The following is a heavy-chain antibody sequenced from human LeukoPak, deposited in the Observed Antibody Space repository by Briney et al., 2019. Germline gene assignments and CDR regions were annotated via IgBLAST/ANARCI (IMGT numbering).Heavy chain of an antibody. Sequence: ASVKVSCKASGYTFTSYDINWVRQATGQGLEWMGWMNPNSGNTGYAQKFQGRVTMTRNTSISTAYTELSSLRSEDTAVYYCARGSWSNYGGNWFDPWGQGTLVTVSS. CDR3: ARGSWSNYGGNWFDP. CDR1: GYTFTSYD. J-gene: IGHJ5*02. V-gene: IGHV1-8*01. CDR2: MNPNSGNT. D-gene: IGHD4-11*01.